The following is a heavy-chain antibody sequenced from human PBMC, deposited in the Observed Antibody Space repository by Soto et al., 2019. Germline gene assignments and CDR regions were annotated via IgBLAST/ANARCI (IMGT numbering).Heavy chain of an antibody. V-gene: IGHV1-3*01. Sequence: ASVKVSCKASGYTFTNNAIHWVRQAPGQRLEWLGWLNAGNSNREYSQKFQGRIIMTEDTSASTAYMELSSLISEDTAVYYCARGYDFVWGSYRSDAFDIWGQGTMVTVSS. D-gene: IGHD3-16*02. J-gene: IGHJ3*02. CDR3: ARGYDFVWGSYRSDAFDI. CDR1: GYTFTNNA. CDR2: LNAGNSNR.